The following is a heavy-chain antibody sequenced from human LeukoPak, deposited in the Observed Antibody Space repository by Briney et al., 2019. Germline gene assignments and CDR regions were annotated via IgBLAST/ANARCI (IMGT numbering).Heavy chain of an antibody. CDR2: IYYSGST. V-gene: IGHV4-59*01. Sequence: PSETLSLTCTVSGGSISSYYWSWIRQPPGKGLERIGYIYYSGSTNYNPSLKSRVTISVDTSKNQFSLKLSSVTAADTAVYYCARGGGYVDFDYWGQGTLVTVSS. D-gene: IGHD5-12*01. J-gene: IGHJ4*02. CDR3: ARGGGYVDFDY. CDR1: GGSISSYY.